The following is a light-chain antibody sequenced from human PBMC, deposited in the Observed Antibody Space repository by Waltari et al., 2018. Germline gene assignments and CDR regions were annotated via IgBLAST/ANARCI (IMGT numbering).Light chain of an antibody. CDR3: QQYFSTPIT. CDR1: QSVLYSSNNKNH. Sequence: DIVMTQSPDSLGVSLGERATINCKSSQSVLYSSNNKNHLALYQQKQGQPPKLLIYWGSTRESGVPDRFSGSGSGTDFTLSISSLQAEDVAVYYCQQYFSTPITFGQGTRLEIK. J-gene: IGKJ5*01. CDR2: WGS. V-gene: IGKV4-1*01.